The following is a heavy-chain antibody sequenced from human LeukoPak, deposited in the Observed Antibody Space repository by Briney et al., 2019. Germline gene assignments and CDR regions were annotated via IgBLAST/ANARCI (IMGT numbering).Heavy chain of an antibody. Sequence: ASVKVSCKASGYTFTSYYMHWVRQAPGQGLEWMGIINPSGGSTSYAQKFQGRVTMTRDTSTSTVYMELSSLRSEDTAVYYCAREECSGGSCYSYYYYGMDVWGQGTTVTVSS. CDR2: INPSGGST. J-gene: IGHJ6*02. D-gene: IGHD2-15*01. CDR1: GYTFTSYY. CDR3: AREECSGGSCYSYYYYGMDV. V-gene: IGHV1-46*01.